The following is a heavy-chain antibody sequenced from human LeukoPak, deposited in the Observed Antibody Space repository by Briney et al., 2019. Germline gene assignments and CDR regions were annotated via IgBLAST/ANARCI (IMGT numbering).Heavy chain of an antibody. V-gene: IGHV1-2*02. J-gene: IGHJ4*02. CDR2: INPNSGGT. Sequence: ASVKVSCTASGYTFTGYYMHWVRQAPGQGLEWMGWINPNSGGTNYAQKFQGRVTITRDTSISTAYMELSRLRSDDTAVYYCARAYYGSGSSRDDYWGQGTLVTVSS. CDR3: ARAYYGSGSSRDDY. CDR1: GYTFTGYY. D-gene: IGHD3-10*01.